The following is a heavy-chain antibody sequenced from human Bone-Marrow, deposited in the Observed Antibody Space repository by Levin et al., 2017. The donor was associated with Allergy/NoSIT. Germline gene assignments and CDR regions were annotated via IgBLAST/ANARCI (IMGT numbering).Heavy chain of an antibody. CDR1: GETFRTHA. J-gene: IGHJ2*01. CDR3: AREGVMATDPRPYWYFDV. CDR2: IIPVLSTS. D-gene: IGHD5-24*01. V-gene: IGHV1-69*13. Sequence: GASVKVSCKGSGETFRTHAISWVRQAPGQGLEWMGGIIPVLSTSNYAQKFQGRVTITADESTTTAYMELTSLTFEDTAVYYCAREGVMATDPRPYWYFDVWGRGTLVTVSS.